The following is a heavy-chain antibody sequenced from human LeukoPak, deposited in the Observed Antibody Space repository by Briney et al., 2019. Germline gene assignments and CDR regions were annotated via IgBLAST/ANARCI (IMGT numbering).Heavy chain of an antibody. D-gene: IGHD3-22*01. V-gene: IGHV4-38-2*01. CDR3: ARMGVSYYYDSSTYYPAAFDV. Sequence: SETLSLTCAVSGYSISGGYYWGWIRQSPGKGLEWIATIFHSGSIYYNPSLKSRVTLSVDTSKNQFSLKLNSVTAADTAVYYCARMGVSYYYDSSTYYPAAFDVWGQGTMVTVSS. CDR2: IFHSGSI. CDR1: GYSISGGYY. J-gene: IGHJ3*01.